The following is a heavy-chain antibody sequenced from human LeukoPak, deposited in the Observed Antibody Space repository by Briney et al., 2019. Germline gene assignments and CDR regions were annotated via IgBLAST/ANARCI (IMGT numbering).Heavy chain of an antibody. V-gene: IGHV1-2*02. J-gene: IGHJ3*02. CDR3: ASPEMATALWGAFDI. D-gene: IGHD5-24*01. CDR2: INPNNGGT. Sequence: ASVKVSCKASGYTFTDYYLHWVRQAPGQGLEWMGWINPNNGGTNYAQKFQGRVTMTRDTSISTAYMELSRLRSDDTAVYYCASPEMATALWGAFDIWGQGTMVTVSS. CDR1: GYTFTDYY.